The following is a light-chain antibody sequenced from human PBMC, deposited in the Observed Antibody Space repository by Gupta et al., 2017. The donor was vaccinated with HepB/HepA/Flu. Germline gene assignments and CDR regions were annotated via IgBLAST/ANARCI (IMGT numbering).Light chain of an antibody. V-gene: IGLV2-14*01. CDR1: SSDVGGYNY. Sequence: QSALTQPASVSGSPGPSLPLSCTGTSSDVGGYNYVSWYQQNPGKAPKLMIYDVSNRPSGVSNRFSGSKSGNTASLTISGLQAEDEADYYCSSYTSSSTLVFGGGTKLTVL. CDR2: DVS. J-gene: IGLJ3*02. CDR3: SSYTSSSTLV.